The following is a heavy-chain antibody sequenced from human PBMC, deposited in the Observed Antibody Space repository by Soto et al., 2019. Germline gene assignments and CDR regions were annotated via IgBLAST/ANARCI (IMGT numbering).Heavy chain of an antibody. CDR1: GFTFSSYD. Sequence: QVQLVESGGGVVQPGRSLRLSCAASGFTFSSYDMHWVREAPGKGLEWVPVISYDGSNKYYADSVKGRFTISRDNSKNPLYLQMNSLRAHDTAVYYCALLLADYSDSSRPFAYWGHCFPVTVS. V-gene: IGHV3-30-3*01. CDR2: ISYDGSNK. D-gene: IGHD3-22*01. J-gene: IGHJ4*01. CDR3: ALLLADYSDSSRPFAY.